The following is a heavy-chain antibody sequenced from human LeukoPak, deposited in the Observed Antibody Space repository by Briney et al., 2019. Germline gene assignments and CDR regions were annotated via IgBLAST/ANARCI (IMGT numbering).Heavy chain of an antibody. CDR2: IHWDDDK. V-gene: IGHV2-5*02. Sequence: SGPTLVNPTQTLTLTRTFSGFSLRTSGVGVGWIRQPPGKALEWLALIHWDDDKRYSPSLKSRLTITKDTSKNQVVLTMTNMDPVDTATYYCAHSSYDYVWGSYRLLRFDYWGQGTLVTVSS. J-gene: IGHJ4*02. CDR1: GFSLRTSGVG. D-gene: IGHD3-16*02. CDR3: AHSSYDYVWGSYRLLRFDY.